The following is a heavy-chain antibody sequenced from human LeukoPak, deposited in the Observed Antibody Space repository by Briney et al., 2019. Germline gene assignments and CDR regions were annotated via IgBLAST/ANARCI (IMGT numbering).Heavy chain of an antibody. D-gene: IGHD6-19*01. V-gene: IGHV4-4*07. CDR3: ARRDISSGWSFDY. J-gene: IGHJ4*02. CDR2: IHTSGST. Sequence: SETLSLTCTVSGGSISNYHWSRIRQPAGKGLERIGQIHTSGSTNYNPPLKSRVSMSIDTTEDQVSLTIRSVTAADTAFYYCARRDISSGWSFDYWGQGTLVTVSS. CDR1: GGSISNYH.